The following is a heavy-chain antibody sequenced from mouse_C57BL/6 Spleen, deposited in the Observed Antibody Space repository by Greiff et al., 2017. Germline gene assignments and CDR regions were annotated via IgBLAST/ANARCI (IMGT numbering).Heavy chain of an antibody. CDR1: GFNIKDYY. D-gene: IGHD1-1*01. V-gene: IGHV14-1*01. CDR3: TTSLTTVVATNYFDY. J-gene: IGHJ2*01. Sequence: VKLQESGAELVRPGASVKLSCTASGFNIKDYYMHWVKQRPEQGLEWIGRIDPEDGDTEYAPKFQGKATMTADTSSNTAYLQLSSLTSEDTAVYYCTTSLTTVVATNYFDYWGQGTTLTVSS. CDR2: IDPEDGDT.